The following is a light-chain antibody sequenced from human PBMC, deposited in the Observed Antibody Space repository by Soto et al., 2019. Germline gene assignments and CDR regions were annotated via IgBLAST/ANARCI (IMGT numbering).Light chain of an antibody. CDR3: SSYAGSNNSKV. CDR2: EVS. V-gene: IGLV2-8*01. Sequence: QSALTQPASVSGSPGQSITISCTGTSSDVGGYKYVSWYQQHPGKAPKLMIYEVSKRPSGVPDRFSGSKSGNTASLTVSGLQAEDDADYYCSSYAGSNNSKVFGGGTKLTVL. J-gene: IGLJ2*01. CDR1: SSDVGGYKY.